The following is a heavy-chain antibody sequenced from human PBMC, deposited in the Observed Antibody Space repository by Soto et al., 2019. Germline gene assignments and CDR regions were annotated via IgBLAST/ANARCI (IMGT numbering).Heavy chain of an antibody. CDR1: GFTFSSYS. CDR3: ATAVVTASRWFDP. V-gene: IGHV3-21*01. Sequence: GGSRRLSWAPSGFTFSSYSINWVGQPPGKGLEWVSSISSSSSYIYYADSVKGRFTISRDNAKNSLYLQMNSLRAEDTAVYYCATAVVTASRWFDPWGQGTLVTVSS. CDR2: ISSSSSYI. D-gene: IGHD2-21*02. J-gene: IGHJ5*02.